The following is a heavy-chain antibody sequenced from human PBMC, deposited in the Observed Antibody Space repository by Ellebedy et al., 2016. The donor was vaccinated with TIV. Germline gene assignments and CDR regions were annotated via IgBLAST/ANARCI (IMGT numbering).Heavy chain of an antibody. Sequence: GGSLRLSXTASGFTFSRYGMNWVRQAPGKGLEFVSYISRSGSTISYADFVKGRFTISRDNAKNSLYLHMNSLRAEDTAVYYCARYYSPQGKFYMDVWGKGTTVTVSS. J-gene: IGHJ6*03. D-gene: IGHD3-10*01. CDR2: ISRSGSTI. V-gene: IGHV3-48*04. CDR1: GFTFSRYG. CDR3: ARYYSPQGKFYMDV.